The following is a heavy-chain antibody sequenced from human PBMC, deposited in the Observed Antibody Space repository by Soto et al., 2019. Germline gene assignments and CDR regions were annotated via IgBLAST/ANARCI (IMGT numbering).Heavy chain of an antibody. J-gene: IGHJ3*02. CDR1: GGSISSSSYY. V-gene: IGHV4-39*01. CDR3: ARLRRSPNYDILTGPNAFDI. Sequence: SETLSLTFTVSGGSISSSSYYWGLIRQPPGKGLEWIGSIYYSGSTYYNPSLKSRVTISVDTSKNQFSLKLSSVTAADTAVYYCARLRRSPNYDILTGPNAFDIWGQGTMVTVS. CDR2: IYYSGST. D-gene: IGHD3-9*01.